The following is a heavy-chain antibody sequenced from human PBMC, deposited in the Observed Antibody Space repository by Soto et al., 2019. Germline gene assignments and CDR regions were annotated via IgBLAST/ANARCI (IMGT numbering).Heavy chain of an antibody. CDR1: GFTFINFA. Sequence: EVQLLESGGGLVQPGGSLRLSCAASGFTFINFAMSWVRQAPGKGLEWVSSIHSGGTYYADSVRGRFTISRDNSKNTLSLQMNSLRAEDTAVYYCSKATHNAEGGYCRSTSCAAEDFRDWGQGTLVSVSS. D-gene: IGHD2-2*01. CDR3: SKATHNAEGGYCRSTSCAAEDFRD. CDR2: IHSGGT. V-gene: IGHV3-23*01. J-gene: IGHJ1*01.